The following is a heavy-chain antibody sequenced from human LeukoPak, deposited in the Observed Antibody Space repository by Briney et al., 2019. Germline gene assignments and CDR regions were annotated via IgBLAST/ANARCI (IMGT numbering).Heavy chain of an antibody. J-gene: IGHJ1*01. CDR1: GFTFSNYW. Sequence: GGSLRLSCAAAGFTFSNYWMHWVRQAPGKGLVWVSRIKSDGRTNYADSVKGRFTISRDNAKNTVSLQMNSLRAEDTGVYYCARAPSEIGGYYPEYFRHWGQGALVTVSS. CDR3: ARAPSEIGGYYPEYFRH. V-gene: IGHV3-74*01. D-gene: IGHD3-22*01. CDR2: IKSDGRT.